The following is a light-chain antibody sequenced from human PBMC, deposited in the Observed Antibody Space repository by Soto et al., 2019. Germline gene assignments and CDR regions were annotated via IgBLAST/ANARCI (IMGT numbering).Light chain of an antibody. CDR3: QQYGSSPWT. Sequence: EIVLTQSPGTLSLSPGERATLSCRASQSVSSSYLAWYQQKPGQAPRLLIYGASSSATGIPDRFSGSGSGTDFTLTISSLEPEDFAVYYCQQYGSSPWTVGQGPKAEIK. CDR2: GAS. V-gene: IGKV3-20*01. J-gene: IGKJ1*01. CDR1: QSVSSSY.